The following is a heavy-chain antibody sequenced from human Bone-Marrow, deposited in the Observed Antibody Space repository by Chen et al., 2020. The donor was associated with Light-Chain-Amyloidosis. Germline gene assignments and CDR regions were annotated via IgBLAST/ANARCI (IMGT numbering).Heavy chain of an antibody. CDR1: GYTVPNYW. J-gene: IGHJ4*02. CDR2: IYPDDSDA. Sequence: EVQLEQSGPEVKKPGESLKISCKGAGYTVPNYWIGWVRQMPGTGLEWMGVIYPDDSDARYRPSFEGQVTISADKSITTSYLQWRSLKASDTAMYYCARRRDGYHFDYWGQGTLVTVSS. D-gene: IGHD5-12*01. CDR3: ARRRDGYHFDY. V-gene: IGHV5-51*01.